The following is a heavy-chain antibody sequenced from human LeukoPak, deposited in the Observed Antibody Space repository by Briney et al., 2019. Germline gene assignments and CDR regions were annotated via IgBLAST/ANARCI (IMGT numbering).Heavy chain of an antibody. D-gene: IGHD2-2*01. Sequence: ASVKVSCKASGYTFTSYDINWVRQATGQGLEWMGWMNPNSGNTGYAQKFQGRVTITRNTSISTAYMELSSLRSEDTSVYYCARVPDIVVVPAAMADDAFDIWGQGPMVTVFS. V-gene: IGHV1-8*03. J-gene: IGHJ3*02. CDR3: ARVPDIVVVPAAMADDAFDI. CDR1: GYTFTSYD. CDR2: MNPNSGNT.